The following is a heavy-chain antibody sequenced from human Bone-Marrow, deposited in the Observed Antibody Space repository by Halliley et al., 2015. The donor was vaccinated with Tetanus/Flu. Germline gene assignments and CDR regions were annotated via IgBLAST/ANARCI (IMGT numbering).Heavy chain of an antibody. CDR1: GYTFTSYF. CDR2: INPNGGST. CDR3: ARPARDFWSGYYSGGFEY. V-gene: IGHV1-46*01. Sequence: QLVQSGAEVKKPGASVKVSCKASGYTFTSYFIHWVRQAPGQGLEWMGVINPNGGSTRYAQKFQGRVTMTTDTSTSTVYMELSSLRSGDTAVYYCARPARDFWSGYYSGGFEYWGQGTVVTVSS. J-gene: IGHJ4*02. D-gene: IGHD3-3*01.